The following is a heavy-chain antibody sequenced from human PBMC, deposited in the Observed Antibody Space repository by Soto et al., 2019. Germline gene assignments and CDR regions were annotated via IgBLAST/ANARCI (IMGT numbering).Heavy chain of an antibody. CDR3: ARGPSLYYYYYYGMDV. V-gene: IGHV1-18*01. Sequence: QVQLVQSGAEVKKPGASVKVSCKASGYTFTSYGISWVRQAPGQGLEWMGWISAYNGNTNYAQKLQGRVTMTTNTSPSTAYMELRSLRSDDTAVYYCARGPSLYYYYYYGMDVWGQGTTVTVSS. CDR2: ISAYNGNT. CDR1: GYTFTSYG. D-gene: IGHD6-6*01. J-gene: IGHJ6*02.